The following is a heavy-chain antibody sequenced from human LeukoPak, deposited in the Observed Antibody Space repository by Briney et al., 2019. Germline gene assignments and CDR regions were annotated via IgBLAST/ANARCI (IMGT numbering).Heavy chain of an antibody. CDR2: IYYSGST. V-gene: IGHV4-30-4*08. CDR1: GGSISSGDYY. J-gene: IGHJ4*02. D-gene: IGHD1-26*01. Sequence: SQTLSLTCTVSGGSISSGDYYWSWIRQPPGKDLEWIGNIYYSGSTYYNPSLKSRVTISVDTSKNQFSLKLSSVTAADTAVYYCASSIVGATTAITLFDYWGQGTLVTVSS. CDR3: ASSIVGATTAITLFDY.